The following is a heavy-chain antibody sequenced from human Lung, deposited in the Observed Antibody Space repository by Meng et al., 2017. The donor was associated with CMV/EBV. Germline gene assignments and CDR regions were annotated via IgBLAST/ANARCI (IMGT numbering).Heavy chain of an antibody. D-gene: IGHD2-2*01. Sequence: LTXAASGFSFSDYAMHWVRQAPGKGLEWVTFNRHDGTNKYYAESVKGQFTISRDNSKSTLYLHMNRLRPEDTAVYYCAKGERQSCSSFNCHYQYYGMDVWXQGTTVTVSS. CDR2: NRHDGTNK. CDR3: AKGERQSCSSFNCHYQYYGMDV. J-gene: IGHJ6*02. CDR1: GFSFSDYA. V-gene: IGHV3-30*02.